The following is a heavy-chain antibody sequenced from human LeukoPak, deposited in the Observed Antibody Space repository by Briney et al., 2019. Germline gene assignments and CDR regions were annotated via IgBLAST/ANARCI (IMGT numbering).Heavy chain of an antibody. CDR2: LSGSGDST. Sequence: PGGSLGLSCAASGFTFINYAMTWVRQAPGKGLEWVSALSGSGDSTFHADSVKGRFTISRDNSKNTLYLQMNSLRAEDTALYYCATSTVAEYDYWGQGTLVAVSS. CDR3: ATSTVAEYDY. CDR1: GFTFINYA. J-gene: IGHJ4*02. D-gene: IGHD4-11*01. V-gene: IGHV3-23*01.